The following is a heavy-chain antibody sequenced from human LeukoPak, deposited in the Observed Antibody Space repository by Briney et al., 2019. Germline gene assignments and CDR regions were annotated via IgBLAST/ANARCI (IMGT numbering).Heavy chain of an antibody. D-gene: IGHD2-21*01. Sequence: PGGSLRLSHASSGFTLSNTWMMRLRQAAPRGLEWVGRIISKTDGGTTDYTAPVKGRFTISRDDSQNKTYLQMNSLKTEDTAVYYCTTVAVSAFDIWGQGTKVTVSS. CDR3: TTVAVSAFDI. CDR1: GFTLSNTW. CDR2: IISKTDGGTT. V-gene: IGHV3-15*01. J-gene: IGHJ3*02.